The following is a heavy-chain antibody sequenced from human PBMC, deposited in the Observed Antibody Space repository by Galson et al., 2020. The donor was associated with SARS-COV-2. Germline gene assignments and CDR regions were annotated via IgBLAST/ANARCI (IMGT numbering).Heavy chain of an antibody. CDR3: ARGVVGGGDYFDY. D-gene: IGHD3-22*01. V-gene: IGHV3-74*01. CDR2: INSDGSST. CDR1: GFTFSSYW. Sequence: GESLKISCAASGFTFSSYWMHWVRQAPGKGLVWVSRINSDGSSTSYADSVKGRFTISRDKSKNTLNLQMNGLTAEDTAVYYCARGVVGGGDYFDYWGQGTPVTVSS. J-gene: IGHJ4*02.